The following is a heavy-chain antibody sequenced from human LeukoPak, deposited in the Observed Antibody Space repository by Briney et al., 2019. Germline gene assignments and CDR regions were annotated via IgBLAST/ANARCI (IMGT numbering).Heavy chain of an antibody. CDR2: IYTSEST. CDR3: ERGWLAETWFDP. D-gene: IGHD6-19*01. Sequence: SETLSLTCTVSGGSISSYYWSWIRQPAGQGLEWMGRIYTSESTNYNPSLKSQVTMSVDTSKNQFALKLSSVTAADAAVYYCERGWLAETWFDPWGQGTLVTVTS. J-gene: IGHJ5*02. CDR1: GGSISSYY. V-gene: IGHV4-4*07.